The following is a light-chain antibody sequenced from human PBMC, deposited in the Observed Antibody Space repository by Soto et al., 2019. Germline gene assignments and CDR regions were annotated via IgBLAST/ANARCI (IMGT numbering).Light chain of an antibody. CDR2: KAS. CDR1: QSISSW. Sequence: SQRTQAPSTLSASVGDRVTITCRASQSISSWLAWYQQKPGKAPKLLIYKASSLESGVPSRFSGSGSGTEFTLTISSLQPDDFATYYCQQYNSYLWTFGQGTKVDIK. V-gene: IGKV1-5*03. CDR3: QQYNSYLWT. J-gene: IGKJ1*01.